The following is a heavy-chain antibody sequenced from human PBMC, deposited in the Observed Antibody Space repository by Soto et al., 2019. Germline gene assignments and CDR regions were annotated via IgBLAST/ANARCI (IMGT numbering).Heavy chain of an antibody. D-gene: IGHD1-26*01. CDR2: INPKSGGT. CDR3: ARDLAKGGGSAGFDY. V-gene: IGHV1-2*02. J-gene: IGHJ4*02. Sequence: ASAKVSCKASGYTFPVHYMHWVRQAPGQGLEWMGWINPKSGGTMYPQKFQGRVTMTWDTSISTAYMALTMLRSDDTAVYYCARDLAKGGGSAGFDYWGQGTLVTVSS. CDR1: GYTFPVHY.